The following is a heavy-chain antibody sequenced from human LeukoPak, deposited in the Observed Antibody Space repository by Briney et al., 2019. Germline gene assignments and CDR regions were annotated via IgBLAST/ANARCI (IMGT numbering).Heavy chain of an antibody. CDR2: IYYSGST. J-gene: IGHJ6*03. CDR1: GGSFSGYY. V-gene: IGHV4-59*01. Sequence: PSETLSLTCAVYGGSFSGYYWSWIRQPPGKGLEWIGYIYYSGSTNYNPSLKSRVTISVDTSKNQFSLKLSSVTAADTAVYYCARTTEGYCRGRSCYSYYYYMDVWGKGTTVTVS. CDR3: ARTTEGYCRGRSCYSYYYYMDV. D-gene: IGHD2-15*01.